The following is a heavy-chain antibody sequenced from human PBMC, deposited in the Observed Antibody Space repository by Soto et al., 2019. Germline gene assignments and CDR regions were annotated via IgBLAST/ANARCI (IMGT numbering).Heavy chain of an antibody. Sequence: QVQLVQSGAEVKKPGSSVKVSWKASGGTFSSYAISWVRQAPGQGLEWMGGIIPIFGTANYAQKFQGRVTITADESTSTAYMELSSLRSEDTAVYYCARADFCGGDCYGFDYWGQGTLVTVSS. CDR3: ARADFCGGDCYGFDY. J-gene: IGHJ4*02. V-gene: IGHV1-69*01. CDR1: GGTFSSYA. D-gene: IGHD2-21*02. CDR2: IIPIFGTA.